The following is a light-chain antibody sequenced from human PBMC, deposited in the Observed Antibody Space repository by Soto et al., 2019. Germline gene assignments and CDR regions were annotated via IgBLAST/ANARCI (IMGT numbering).Light chain of an antibody. J-gene: IGLJ1*01. Sequence: QSALTQPPSASGSPGQSVTISCTVTSSDVGSYNYVSWYQQHPGKAPKLMIYEVSKRPSGVPDRFSGSKSGNTASLTVSGLQAEDEADYYCSSYAGRNSYVFGTGTKLTV. CDR1: SSDVGSYNY. CDR2: EVS. V-gene: IGLV2-8*01. CDR3: SSYAGRNSYV.